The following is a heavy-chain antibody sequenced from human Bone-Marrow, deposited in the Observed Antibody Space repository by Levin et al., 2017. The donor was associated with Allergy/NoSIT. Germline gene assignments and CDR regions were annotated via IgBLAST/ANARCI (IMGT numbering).Heavy chain of an antibody. CDR3: AKDRAPPILRFLEWLSKGFDP. Sequence: GESLKISCAASGFTFDDYTMHWVRQAPGKGLEWVSLISWDGGSTYYADSVKGRFTISRDNSKNSLYLQMNSLRTEDTALYYCAKDRAPPILRFLEWLSKGFDPWGQGTLVTVSS. J-gene: IGHJ5*02. CDR1: GFTFDDYT. D-gene: IGHD3-3*01. V-gene: IGHV3-43*01. CDR2: ISWDGGST.